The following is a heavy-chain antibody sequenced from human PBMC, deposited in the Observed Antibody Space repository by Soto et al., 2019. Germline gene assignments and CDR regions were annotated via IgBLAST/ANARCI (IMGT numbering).Heavy chain of an antibody. J-gene: IGHJ4*02. D-gene: IGHD2-21*02. Sequence: GGSLRLSCAASGFTFSGYGMHWVRQAPGKGLEWVAVISHDGSNKYYADSVKGRFTISRDNSENTLYLEMNSLRAEDTAVYYCARRTSGVTLNYWGQGALVTVSS. CDR3: ARRTSGVTLNY. CDR2: ISHDGSNK. V-gene: IGHV3-30*03. CDR1: GFTFSGYG.